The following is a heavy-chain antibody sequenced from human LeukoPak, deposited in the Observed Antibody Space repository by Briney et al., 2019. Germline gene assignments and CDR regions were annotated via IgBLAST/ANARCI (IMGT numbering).Heavy chain of an antibody. Sequence: PGGSLRLSCAASGFTLSNAYMSWVRQAPGKGLEWVGRIKNKTNGGTTDYAAPVKGRFTISRDDSKNTLYLQVNSLKTEDTAVYYCTTTIVGVTTWFDPWGQGTLVTVSS. CDR1: GFTLSNAY. CDR3: TTTIVGVTTWFDP. D-gene: IGHD1-26*01. V-gene: IGHV3-15*01. J-gene: IGHJ5*02. CDR2: IKNKTNGGTT.